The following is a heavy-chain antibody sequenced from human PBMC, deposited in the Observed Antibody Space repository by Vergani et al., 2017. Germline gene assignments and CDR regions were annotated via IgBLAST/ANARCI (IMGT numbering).Heavy chain of an antibody. CDR1: GFAFRTYG. V-gene: IGHV3-33*01. Sequence: VQVVESGGGLIKPGGSLRLSCVASGFAFRTYGMHWVRQAPGKGLEWVAIIWYDGSNTYYADSVKGRFTVSRDNSRNTLFLQMNSLRVEDTAVYYCARSRYDSSGFSTIFRYWGQGTRVTVS. D-gene: IGHD3-22*01. J-gene: IGHJ4*02. CDR2: IWYDGSNT. CDR3: ARSRYDSSGFSTIFRY.